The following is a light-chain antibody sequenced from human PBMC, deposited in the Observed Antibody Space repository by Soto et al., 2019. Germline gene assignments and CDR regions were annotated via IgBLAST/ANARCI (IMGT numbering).Light chain of an antibody. CDR2: AVS. Sequence: QSVLTQPASVSGSPGQSITISCTGTISYVGGYNYVSWYQQHPGKAPNLMIYAVSNRHSGVYNRFSRSKSGNTASLTISGLQAEDEADYYCSSYTSSSSLYVFGTGTKLTVL. CDR1: ISYVGGYNY. CDR3: SSYTSSSSLYV. V-gene: IGLV2-14*01. J-gene: IGLJ1*01.